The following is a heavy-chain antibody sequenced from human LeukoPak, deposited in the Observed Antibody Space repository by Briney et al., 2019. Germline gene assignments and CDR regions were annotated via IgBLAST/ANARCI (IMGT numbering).Heavy chain of an antibody. V-gene: IGHV4-38-2*02. D-gene: IGHD3-10*02. Sequence: PSETLSLTCTVSGYSISSGYYWGWIRQPPGKGLEWIGSIYHTGSTYYNPSLKSRVTILVDTSKNQFSLKLSSVTAADTAFYYCARYVFLEAKFDPWGQGALVTVSS. CDR1: GYSISSGYY. CDR2: IYHTGST. CDR3: ARYVFLEAKFDP. J-gene: IGHJ5*02.